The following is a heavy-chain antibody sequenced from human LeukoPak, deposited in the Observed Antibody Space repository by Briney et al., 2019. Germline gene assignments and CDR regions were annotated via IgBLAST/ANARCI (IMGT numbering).Heavy chain of an antibody. D-gene: IGHD2-21*01. CDR3: ARSHMDTSLVYYYYGMDV. CDR2: IYYSGST. V-gene: IGHV4-61*08. J-gene: IGHJ6*02. CDR1: GGSISSGGYY. Sequence: PSETLSLTCTVSGGSISSGGYYWSWIRQPPGKGLEWIGYIYYSGSTNYNPSLKSRVTISVDTSKNQFSLKLSSVTAADTAVYYCARSHMDTSLVYYYYGMDVWGQGTTVTVSS.